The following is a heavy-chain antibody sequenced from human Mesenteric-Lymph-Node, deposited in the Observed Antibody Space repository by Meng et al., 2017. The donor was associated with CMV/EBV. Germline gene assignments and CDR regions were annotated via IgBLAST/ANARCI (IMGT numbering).Heavy chain of an antibody. CDR1: GYTFTGYY. D-gene: IGHD2-2*01. CDR2: INPNSGGT. Sequence: SCKASGYTFTGYYMHWVRQAPGQGLEWMGWINPNSGGTNYAQKFQGWVTMTRDTSISTAYMELSRLTSDDTAIYYCARDEGSSSSQDFWGQGSLVTVSS. CDR3: ARDEGSSSSQDF. V-gene: IGHV1-2*04. J-gene: IGHJ4*02.